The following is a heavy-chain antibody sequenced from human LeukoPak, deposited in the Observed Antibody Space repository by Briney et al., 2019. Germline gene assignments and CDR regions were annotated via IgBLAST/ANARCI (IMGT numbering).Heavy chain of an antibody. Sequence: GGSLRLSCAASGFTFSSYPMSWVRQAPWERLQWVSGISDSGGNTYYADSVRGRFTISRDNSKNTLYLQMNSLRAEDTAVYYCAKRIGRIVVVPAAFYRPIDYWGQGTLVTVSS. D-gene: IGHD2-2*01. CDR1: GFTFSSYP. J-gene: IGHJ4*02. V-gene: IGHV3-23*01. CDR2: ISDSGGNT. CDR3: AKRIGRIVVVPAAFYRPIDY.